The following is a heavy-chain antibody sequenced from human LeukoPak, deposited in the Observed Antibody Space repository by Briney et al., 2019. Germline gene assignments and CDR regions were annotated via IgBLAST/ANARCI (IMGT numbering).Heavy chain of an antibody. D-gene: IGHD3-16*02. CDR2: ISSSSYI. CDR3: AREPDYVWGSYRPLGY. CDR1: GFTFSSYA. V-gene: IGHV3-21*01. Sequence: GGSLRLSCAASGFTFSSYAMSWVRQAPGKGLEWVSSISSSSYIYYADSVKGRFTISRDNAKNSPYLQMNSLRAEDTAVYYCAREPDYVWGSYRPLGYWGQGTLVTVSS. J-gene: IGHJ4*02.